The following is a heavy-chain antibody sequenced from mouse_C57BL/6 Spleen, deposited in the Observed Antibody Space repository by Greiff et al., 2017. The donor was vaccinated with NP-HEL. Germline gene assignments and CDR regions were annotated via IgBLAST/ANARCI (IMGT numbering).Heavy chain of an antibody. Sequence: QVQLQQSGAELVRPGSSVKLSCKASGYTFTSYWMHWVKQRPIQGLEWIGNIDPSDSETHYNQKFKDKATLTVDKSSSTAYMQLSSLTSEDSAVYYCARWGYYGSDYFDYWGQGTTLTVSS. D-gene: IGHD1-1*01. J-gene: IGHJ2*01. V-gene: IGHV1-52*01. CDR1: GYTFTSYW. CDR2: IDPSDSET. CDR3: ARWGYYGSDYFDY.